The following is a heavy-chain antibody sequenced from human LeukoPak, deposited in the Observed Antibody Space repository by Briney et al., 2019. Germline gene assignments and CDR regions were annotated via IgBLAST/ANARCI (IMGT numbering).Heavy chain of an antibody. CDR3: ARDQYDTWSRRGNFNS. J-gene: IGHJ4*02. D-gene: IGHD3/OR15-3a*01. Sequence: GGSLRLSCAASGFTFSSYAMSWVRQAPGKGLEWVANIKLDGSEKNYVDSVKGRFTISRDNTKNSLYLQMNSLRAEDTAVFYCARDQYDTWSRRGNFNSWGQGTLVIVSS. V-gene: IGHV3-7*03. CDR1: GFTFSSYA. CDR2: IKLDGSEK.